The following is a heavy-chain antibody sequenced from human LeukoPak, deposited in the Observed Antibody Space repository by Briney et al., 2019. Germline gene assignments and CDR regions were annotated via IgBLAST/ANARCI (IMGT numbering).Heavy chain of an antibody. CDR3: ASLLTYKPKYSNENHDY. D-gene: IGHD6-13*01. Sequence: GGSLRLSCAASGFTFSSYAMSWVRQAPGKGLEWVSAISGSGGSTYYADSVKGRFTISRDNAKNSLYLQMNSLRAEDTAVYYCASLLTYKPKYSNENHDYWGQGTLVTVSS. CDR1: GFTFSSYA. J-gene: IGHJ4*02. CDR2: ISGSGGST. V-gene: IGHV3-23*01.